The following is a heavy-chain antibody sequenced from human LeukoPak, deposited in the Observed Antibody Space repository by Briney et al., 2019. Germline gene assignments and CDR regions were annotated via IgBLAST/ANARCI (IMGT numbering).Heavy chain of an antibody. J-gene: IGHJ4*02. D-gene: IGHD6-6*01. Sequence: GSLRLSCAASGFTFSSDAMSWVRQPPGKGLEWIGEINHSGSTNYNPSLKSRVTISVDTSKNQFSLKLSSVTAADTAVYYCARQYSPGGYYFDYWGQGTLVTVSS. CDR2: INHSGST. CDR1: GFTFSSDA. CDR3: ARQYSPGGYYFDY. V-gene: IGHV4-34*01.